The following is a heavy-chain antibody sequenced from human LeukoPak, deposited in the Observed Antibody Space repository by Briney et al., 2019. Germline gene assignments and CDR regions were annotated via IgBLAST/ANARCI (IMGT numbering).Heavy chain of an antibody. CDR1: GYTFSGYY. D-gene: IGHD6-13*01. V-gene: IGHV1-2*02. CDR2: VNPKSGGT. CDR3: ARDGPGYSSSWRYYFDY. J-gene: IGHJ4*02. Sequence: ASVKVSCKASGYTFSGYYIHWMRQAPGQGLEWMGWVNPKSGGTNFAQKFQGRVTMTRDTSISTAYMELSRLRSDDTAVYYCARDGPGYSSSWRYYFDYWGQGTLVTVSS.